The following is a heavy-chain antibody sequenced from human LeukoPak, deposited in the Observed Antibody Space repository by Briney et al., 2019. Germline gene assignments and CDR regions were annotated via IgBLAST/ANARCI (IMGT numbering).Heavy chain of an antibody. Sequence: SETLSLTCTVSGYSISSGYYWGWIRQPPGEGLEWIGSIYHSGSTYYNPSLNSRVTISVDTSKNQFSLTLSSVPAADTAVYYCARAVTSSSSWYKWVNWFDPWGQGTLVTVSS. CDR2: IYHSGST. D-gene: IGHD6-13*01. J-gene: IGHJ5*02. V-gene: IGHV4-38-2*02. CDR3: ARAVTSSSSWYKWVNWFDP. CDR1: GYSISSGYY.